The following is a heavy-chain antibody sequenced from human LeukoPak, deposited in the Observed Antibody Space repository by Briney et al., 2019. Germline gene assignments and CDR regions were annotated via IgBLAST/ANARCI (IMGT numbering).Heavy chain of an antibody. CDR2: IRSKAYGGTT. D-gene: IGHD1-26*01. CDR3: TGGSYWGY. J-gene: IGHJ4*02. V-gene: IGHV3-49*04. Sequence: GGSLRLSCAASEFTFSSYGMHWVRQAPGKGLEWVGFIRSKAYGGTTEYAASVKGRFTISRDDSKSIAYLQMNSLKTEDTAVYYCTGGSYWGYWGQGTLVTVSS. CDR1: EFTFSSYG.